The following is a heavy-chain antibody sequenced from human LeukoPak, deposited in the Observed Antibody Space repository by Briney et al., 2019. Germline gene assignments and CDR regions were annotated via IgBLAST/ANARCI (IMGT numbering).Heavy chain of an antibody. Sequence: NASQTLSLTCTVSGGSIRSGSYYWSWIRQPAGKGLEWIVCIYTSGSTNYNPSLKSRVTISVDTSKNQFSLKLNSVTTADTAVYYCARDVSYFGSGRPQYAFDIWGQGTMVTVSS. CDR3: ARDVSYFGSGRPQYAFDI. CDR2: IYTSGST. V-gene: IGHV4-61*02. D-gene: IGHD3-10*01. J-gene: IGHJ3*02. CDR1: GGSIRSGSYY.